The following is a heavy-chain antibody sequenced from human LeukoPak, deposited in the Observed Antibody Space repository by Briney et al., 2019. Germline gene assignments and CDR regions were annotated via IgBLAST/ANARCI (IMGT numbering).Heavy chain of an antibody. Sequence: ASVKVSCKASGYTFISYEINWVRQATGQGLEWMGWMNPDNGDTAYAQKFQGRITMTRSTSISTAYLELSGLRSEDTAVYYCARGLGTYDSSELTWPMISFWGQGTLATVSS. D-gene: IGHD3-22*01. CDR3: ARGLGTYDSSELTWPMISF. CDR2: MNPDNGDT. CDR1: GYTFISYE. V-gene: IGHV1-8*01. J-gene: IGHJ4*02.